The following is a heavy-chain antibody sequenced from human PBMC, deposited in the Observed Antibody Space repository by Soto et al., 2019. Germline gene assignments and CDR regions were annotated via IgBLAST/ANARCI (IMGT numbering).Heavy chain of an antibody. Sequence: QVQLVQSGAEVKKPGSSVKVSCKASGGTFSSYTISWVRQAPGQGLEWMGRIIPILGIANYAQKFQGRVTITADKSTSTAYMELSSLRSEDTAVYYCARGGYGDYDGLLRYYYYYGMDVWGQGTTVTVSS. CDR1: GGTFSSYT. J-gene: IGHJ6*02. CDR2: IIPILGIA. CDR3: ARGGYGDYDGLLRYYYYYGMDV. D-gene: IGHD4-17*01. V-gene: IGHV1-69*02.